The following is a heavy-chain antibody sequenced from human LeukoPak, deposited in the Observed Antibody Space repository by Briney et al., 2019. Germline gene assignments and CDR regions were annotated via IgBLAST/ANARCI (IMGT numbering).Heavy chain of an antibody. V-gene: IGHV3-33*06. CDR3: AKGRYYYDSSGYYSEYYMDV. CDR1: GFTFSSYG. CDR2: IWYDGSSK. Sequence: PGGSLRLSCAAAGFTFSSYGMHWVRQAPGKGLEWVAVIWYDGSSKYYADSVKGRFTISRDNSKNTMYLQMNSLRAEDTAVYYCAKGRYYYDSSGYYSEYYMDVWGKGTTVTVSS. D-gene: IGHD3-22*01. J-gene: IGHJ6*03.